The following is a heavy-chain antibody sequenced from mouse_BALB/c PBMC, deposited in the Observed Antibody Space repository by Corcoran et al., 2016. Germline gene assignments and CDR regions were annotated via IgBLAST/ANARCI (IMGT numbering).Heavy chain of an antibody. CDR1: GYTFTSYV. V-gene: IGHV1S136*01. CDR3: ARWGITTAFAY. D-gene: IGHD1-2*01. CDR2: INPYNDGT. J-gene: IGHJ3*01. Sequence: EVQLQQSGPELVKPGASVKMSCKASGYTFTSYVMHWVKQKPGQGLEWIGYINPYNDGTKYNEKFKGKATLTSDKSSSTAYMELNSLTSEDSAVYYCARWGITTAFAYWGQGTLVTVSA.